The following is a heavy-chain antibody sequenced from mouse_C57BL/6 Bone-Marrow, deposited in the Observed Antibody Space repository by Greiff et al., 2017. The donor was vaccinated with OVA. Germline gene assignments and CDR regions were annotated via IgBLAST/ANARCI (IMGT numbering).Heavy chain of an antibody. V-gene: IGHV1-82*01. Sequence: VKLQESGPELVKPAASVKISCKASGYAFSSSWMNWVKQRPGKGLEWIGRIYPGDGDTNYNGKFKGKATLTADKSSSTAYMQLSSLTSEDSAVYFCAREGLYYGSSYGYFDVWGTGTTVTVSS. D-gene: IGHD1-1*01. J-gene: IGHJ1*03. CDR1: GYAFSSSW. CDR3: AREGLYYGSSYGYFDV. CDR2: IYPGDGDT.